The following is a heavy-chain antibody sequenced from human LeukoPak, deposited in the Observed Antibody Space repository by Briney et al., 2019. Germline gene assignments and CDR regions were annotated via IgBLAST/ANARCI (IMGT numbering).Heavy chain of an antibody. D-gene: IGHD6-19*01. CDR2: ISSTSSTI. V-gene: IGHV3-48*02. Sequence: GGSLRLSCAASGFTFSSYTMNWVRQAPGKGLDWVSYISSTSSTIYYADSVKGRFAISRDNAKNSLYLQMNSLRDEDTAVYYCARRIAVAGTFFDYWGQGTLVTVSS. CDR3: ARRIAVAGTFFDY. CDR1: GFTFSSYT. J-gene: IGHJ4*02.